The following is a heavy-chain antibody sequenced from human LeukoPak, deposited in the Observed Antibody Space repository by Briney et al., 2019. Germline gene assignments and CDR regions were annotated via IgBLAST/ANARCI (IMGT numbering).Heavy chain of an antibody. CDR1: GFTFSSYA. CDR2: ISGSGGST. V-gene: IGHV3-23*01. Sequence: GGSLRLSCAASGFTFSSYAMSWVRQAPGNGLEWVSAISGSGGSTYYADSVKGRFTISRDNSKNTLYLQMNSLRAEDTAVYYCAKQSPLGYCSSTSCYASDYWGQGTLVTVSS. J-gene: IGHJ4*02. CDR3: AKQSPLGYCSSTSCYASDY. D-gene: IGHD2-2*01.